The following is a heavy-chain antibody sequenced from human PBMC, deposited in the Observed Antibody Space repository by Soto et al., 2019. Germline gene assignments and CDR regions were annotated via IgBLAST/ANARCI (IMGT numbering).Heavy chain of an antibody. CDR2: TTYDGGIK. CDR1: GFSISSYC. Sequence: GGSLRLSCAASGFSISSYCMEWVRLAPGKGLEWVAATTYDGGIKHYVDSVKGRFTISRDNSKNTLYLQMNSRRVEDTATYYCAGALENPYFYYGLNVWGQGTTVNVSS. V-gene: IGHV3-30*03. J-gene: IGHJ6*02. D-gene: IGHD1-1*01. CDR3: AGALENPYFYYGLNV.